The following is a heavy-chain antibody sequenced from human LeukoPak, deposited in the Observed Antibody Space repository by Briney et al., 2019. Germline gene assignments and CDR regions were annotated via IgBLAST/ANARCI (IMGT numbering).Heavy chain of an antibody. CDR1: GFTFSSYA. Sequence: GGSLRLSCAASGFTFSSYAMHWVRQAPGKGLEWVAVISYDGSNKYYADSVKGRFTISRDNSKNTLYLQMNSLRAEDTAVYYCARDPSLLRYFDWFDYWGQGTLVTVSS. CDR3: ARDPSLLRYFDWFDY. D-gene: IGHD3-9*01. J-gene: IGHJ4*02. CDR2: ISYDGSNK. V-gene: IGHV3-30-3*01.